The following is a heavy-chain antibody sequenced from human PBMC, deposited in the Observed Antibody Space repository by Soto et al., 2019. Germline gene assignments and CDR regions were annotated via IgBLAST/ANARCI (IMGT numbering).Heavy chain of an antibody. Sequence: GGSLRLSCAASGFTVSSYRMSWVRQAPGKGLEWVSVIYSAGSADFADSVKGRFTISRDNSKNTLYLQMSSLRAEDTAVYYCARLLGDVTTFEYWGQGALVTVSS. CDR1: GFTVSSYR. CDR3: ARLLGDVTTFEY. J-gene: IGHJ4*02. V-gene: IGHV3-66*01. D-gene: IGHD3-10*01. CDR2: IYSAGSA.